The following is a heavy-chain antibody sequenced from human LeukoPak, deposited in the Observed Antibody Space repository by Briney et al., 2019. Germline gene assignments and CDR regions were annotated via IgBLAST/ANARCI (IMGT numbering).Heavy chain of an antibody. Sequence: PSETLSLTCAVYGGSFSGYYWSWIRQPPGKGLEWIGEINHSGSPNYNPSLKSRVTISVDTSKNQFSLKLSSVTAADTAVYYCARVSRGWYSDAFDIWGQGTMVTVSS. D-gene: IGHD6-19*01. V-gene: IGHV4-34*01. CDR3: ARVSRGWYSDAFDI. J-gene: IGHJ3*02. CDR2: INHSGSP. CDR1: GGSFSGYY.